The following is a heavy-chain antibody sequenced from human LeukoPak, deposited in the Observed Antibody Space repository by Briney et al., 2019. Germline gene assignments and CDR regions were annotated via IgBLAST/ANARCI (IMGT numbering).Heavy chain of an antibody. V-gene: IGHV4-34*01. D-gene: IGHD3-10*01. J-gene: IGHJ6*02. CDR1: GRSLSGYY. CDR3: ARGGGSGSYYKRRPHYYYGMDV. Sequence: SETLSLACAVYGRSLSGYYWSSIRQPPGEGLEWIGEINHSGSTNYHPSLKSRVTISVDTSKNQFSLKLSSVTAADTAVYYCARGGGSGSYYKRRPHYYYGMDVWGQGTTVTVSS. CDR2: INHSGST.